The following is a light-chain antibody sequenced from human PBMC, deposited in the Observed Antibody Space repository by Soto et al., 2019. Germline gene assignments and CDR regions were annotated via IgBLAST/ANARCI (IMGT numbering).Light chain of an antibody. CDR3: QLWDIGSGVA. Sequence: SYVLTQAPSVSVAPGKTATITCGGNNIGSKSVHWYQQKPGQAPVLVIYYDSDRPSGIPERFSGSNSGSTATLTISRVEAGDEADYYCQLWDIGSGVAFGGGTKLNVL. CDR2: YDS. CDR1: NIGSKS. V-gene: IGLV3-21*04. J-gene: IGLJ2*01.